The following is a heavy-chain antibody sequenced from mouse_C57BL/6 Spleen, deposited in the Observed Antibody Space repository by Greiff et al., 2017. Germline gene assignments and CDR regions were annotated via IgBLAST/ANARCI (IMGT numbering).Heavy chain of an antibody. V-gene: IGHV5-17*01. Sequence: EVKLMESGGGLVKPGGSLKLSCAASGFTFSDYGMHWVRQAPEKGLEWVAYISSGSSTIYYADTVKGRFTISRDNAKNTLFLQMTSLRSEDTAMYYCARPIYYDYDDWYFDVWGTGTTVTVSS. CDR3: ARPIYYDYDDWYFDV. CDR2: ISSGSSTI. CDR1: GFTFSDYG. D-gene: IGHD2-4*01. J-gene: IGHJ1*03.